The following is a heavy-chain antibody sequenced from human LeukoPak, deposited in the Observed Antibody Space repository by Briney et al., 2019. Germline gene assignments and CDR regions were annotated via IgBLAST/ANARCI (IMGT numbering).Heavy chain of an antibody. J-gene: IGHJ4*02. CDR1: GFTFSSYS. Sequence: GGSLRLSCAASGFTFSSYSMNWVRQAPGKGLEWVSSISSSSSYIYYADSVKGRFTISRDNAKNSLYLQMSSLRAEDTAVYYCARDGVNSGYDLCFDYWGQGTLVTVSS. CDR2: ISSSSSYI. D-gene: IGHD5-12*01. V-gene: IGHV3-21*01. CDR3: ARDGVNSGYDLCFDY.